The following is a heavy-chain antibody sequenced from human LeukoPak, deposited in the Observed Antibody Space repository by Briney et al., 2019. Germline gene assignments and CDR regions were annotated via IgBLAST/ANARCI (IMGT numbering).Heavy chain of an antibody. CDR2: IKQDGSEK. D-gene: IGHD4-17*01. CDR1: GFTFSSYG. V-gene: IGHV3-7*01. Sequence: GGSLRLSCAASGFTFSSYGMSWVRQAPGKGLEWVANIKQDGSEKYYVDSVKGRFTISRDNAKNSLYLQMNSLRAEDTAVYYCAREGDYALYYYYYYMDVWGKGTTVTVSS. CDR3: AREGDYALYYYYYYMDV. J-gene: IGHJ6*03.